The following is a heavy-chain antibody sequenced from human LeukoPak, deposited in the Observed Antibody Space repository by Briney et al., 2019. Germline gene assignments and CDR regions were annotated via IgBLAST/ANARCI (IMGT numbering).Heavy chain of an antibody. CDR2: IIPILGIA. CDR3: ARTYRSGSQLGYYYYGMDV. CDR1: GSNFSSYA. D-gene: IGHD3-10*01. Sequence: ASVKVSCKASGSNFSSYAISWVRQAAGQGLEWIGRIIPILGIANYAQKLQGRVTVTADKSTSTAYMVLSSLRSADTAVYYCARTYRSGSQLGYYYYGMDVWGQGTTVTVSS. J-gene: IGHJ6*02. V-gene: IGHV1-69*04.